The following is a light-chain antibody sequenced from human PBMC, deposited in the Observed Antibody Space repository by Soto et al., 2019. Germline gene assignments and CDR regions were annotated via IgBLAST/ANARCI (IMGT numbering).Light chain of an antibody. CDR2: GDN. J-gene: IGLJ2*01. CDR1: GSSIGTNT. Sequence: QSVLTQPPSASGTPAQRVTISCSGSGSSIGTNTVNWYRQLPGTAPKLLIYGDNQRPSGVPDRFSGSKSGTSASLAISGLQSEDEAEYYCAAWDGSLNNVLFGGGTKVTVL. V-gene: IGLV1-44*01. CDR3: AAWDGSLNNVL.